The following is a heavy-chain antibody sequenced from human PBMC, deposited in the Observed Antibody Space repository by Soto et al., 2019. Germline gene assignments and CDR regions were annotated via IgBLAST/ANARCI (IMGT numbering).Heavy chain of an antibody. D-gene: IGHD3-10*01. CDR2: IWYDGINK. V-gene: IGHV3-33*01. Sequence: QVQLVESGGGVVQPRRSLRLSCAASGLTFSTYGMHWVRQSPGKGLEWVAFIWYDGINKKYADSVKGRFTISRDNSKNMVFLEMNSLRVEDTAVYHCARDPIHGSGLFDAWGQGTLVTVSS. CDR1: GLTFSTYG. J-gene: IGHJ5*02. CDR3: ARDPIHGSGLFDA.